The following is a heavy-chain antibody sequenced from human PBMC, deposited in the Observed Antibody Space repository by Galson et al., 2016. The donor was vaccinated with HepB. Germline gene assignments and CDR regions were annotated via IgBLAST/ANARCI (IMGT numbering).Heavy chain of an antibody. D-gene: IGHD3-22*01. CDR1: GGTFSSYT. V-gene: IGHV1-69*13. CDR2: IIPIFGTT. Sequence: SVKVSCKASGGTFSSYTISWVRQAPGQGLEWMGGIIPIFGTTNYAQKFQGRVTITADESTSTAYMELNSLRSEDTAVYYCARASYYYDSSGYYHFDYWGQGTLVTVSS. J-gene: IGHJ4*02. CDR3: ARASYYYDSSGYYHFDY.